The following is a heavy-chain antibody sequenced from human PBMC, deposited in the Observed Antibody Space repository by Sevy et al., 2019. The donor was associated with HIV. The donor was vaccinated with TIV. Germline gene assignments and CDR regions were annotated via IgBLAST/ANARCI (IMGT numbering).Heavy chain of an antibody. J-gene: IGHJ4*02. CDR2: ISYDGSNK. V-gene: IGHV3-30*04. CDR3: ARLPIVVVTKKTKPFDY. CDR1: GFTFSSYA. D-gene: IGHD2-21*02. Sequence: GESLKISCVASGFTFSSYAMHWVRQAPGKGLEWVAVISYDGSNKYYADSVKGRFTISRDNSKNTLYLQMNSLRAEDTAVYYCARLPIVVVTKKTKPFDYWGQGTLVTVSS.